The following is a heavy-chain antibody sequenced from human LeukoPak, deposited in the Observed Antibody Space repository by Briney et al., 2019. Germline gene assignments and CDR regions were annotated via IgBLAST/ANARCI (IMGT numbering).Heavy chain of an antibody. CDR2: IWPDDSDK. D-gene: IGHD5-24*01. CDR1: GYSFTSYW. Sequence: GESLKISCKGSGYSFTSYWIGWVRQAPGKGLEWMGIIWPDDSDKRYSPSFQGQVTISADKSISTAYLQWSSLKASDTAMYYCARQGKDGYRVVDYWGQGTLVTVSS. CDR3: ARQGKDGYRVVDY. J-gene: IGHJ4*02. V-gene: IGHV5-51*01.